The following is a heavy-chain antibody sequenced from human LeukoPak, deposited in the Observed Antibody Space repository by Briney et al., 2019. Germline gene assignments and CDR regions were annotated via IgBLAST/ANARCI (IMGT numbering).Heavy chain of an antibody. V-gene: IGHV5-51*01. CDR2: IYPGDSDT. J-gene: IGHJ4*03. CDR3: ARLGLGYCSDGNCYYDY. D-gene: IGHD2-15*01. Sequence: GESLKISCQASGYSFTNFWIGWVRQMPGKGLEWMGIIYPGDSDTRFSPSFQGQVTISADKSITTAYLQWSSLRASDTAMYYRARLGLGYCSDGNCYYDYWGQGTLVTVSS. CDR1: GYSFTNFW.